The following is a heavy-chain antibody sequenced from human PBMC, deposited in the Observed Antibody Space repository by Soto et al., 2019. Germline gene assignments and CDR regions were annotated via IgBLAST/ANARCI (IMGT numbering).Heavy chain of an antibody. CDR1: GFTFSSYA. D-gene: IGHD6-19*01. CDR2: ISYDGSNK. J-gene: IGHJ5*01. CDR3: ARDPVYSSGWFDY. V-gene: IGHV3-30-3*01. Sequence: GGSLRLSCAAFGFTFSSYAMHWVRQAPGKGLEWVAVISYDGSNKYYADSVKGRFTISRDNSKNTLYLQMNSLRAEDTAVYYCARDPVYSSGWFDYWGQGTLVTVSS.